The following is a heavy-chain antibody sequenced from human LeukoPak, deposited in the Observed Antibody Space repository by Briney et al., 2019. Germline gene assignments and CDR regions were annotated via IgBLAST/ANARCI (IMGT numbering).Heavy chain of an antibody. J-gene: IGHJ4*02. CDR1: GFTFSSYG. CDR2: IWYDGSNK. V-gene: IGHV3-33*06. CDR3: AKVHSSGSFPELDC. D-gene: IGHD1-26*01. Sequence: PGGSLRLSCAASGFTFSSYGMHWVRQAPGKGLEWVAVIWYDGSNKYYADSVKGRFTISRDNSKNTLYLQMNSLRAEDTAVYYCAKVHSSGSFPELDCWGQGTLVTVSS.